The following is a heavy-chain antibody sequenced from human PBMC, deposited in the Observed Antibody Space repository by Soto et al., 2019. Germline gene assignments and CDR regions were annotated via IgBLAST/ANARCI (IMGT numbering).Heavy chain of an antibody. CDR1: GGSISSGGYY. Sequence: SETLSLTCTASGGSISSGGYYWSWIRQHPGKGLEWIGYIYYSGSTYYNPSLKSRVTISVDTSKNQFSLKLSSVTAADTAVYYCARNIGDIVVVEAAPSWFDPWGQGTLVTVSS. J-gene: IGHJ5*02. D-gene: IGHD2-15*01. CDR3: ARNIGDIVVVEAAPSWFDP. V-gene: IGHV4-31*03. CDR2: IYYSGST.